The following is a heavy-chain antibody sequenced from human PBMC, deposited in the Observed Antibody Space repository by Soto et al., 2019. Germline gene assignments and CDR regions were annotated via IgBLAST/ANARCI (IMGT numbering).Heavy chain of an antibody. Sequence: GGSLRLSCAASGFTFSSYAMSWVRQAPGKGLEWVSGISVSGGSTYYADSVKGRFTISRDNSKNTLYLQMNSLRAEDTAVYYCAIQLLSGASLAYWGQRTLVTVSS. J-gene: IGHJ4*02. V-gene: IGHV3-23*01. CDR1: GFTFSSYA. CDR2: ISVSGGST. CDR3: AIQLLSGASLAY. D-gene: IGHD1-26*01.